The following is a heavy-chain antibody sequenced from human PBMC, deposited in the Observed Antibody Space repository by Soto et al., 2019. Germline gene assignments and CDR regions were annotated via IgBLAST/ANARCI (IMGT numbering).Heavy chain of an antibody. CDR3: ARGRLTFGGVIAPFDY. J-gene: IGHJ4*02. Sequence: ASVKVPCKASGYTFTSYGISWVRQAPGQGLEWMGWISAYNGNTNYAQKLQGRVTMTTDTSTSTAYMELRSLRSDDTAVYYCARGRLTFGGVIAPFDYWGQGTLVTVSS. V-gene: IGHV1-18*01. CDR2: ISAYNGNT. D-gene: IGHD3-16*02. CDR1: GYTFTSYG.